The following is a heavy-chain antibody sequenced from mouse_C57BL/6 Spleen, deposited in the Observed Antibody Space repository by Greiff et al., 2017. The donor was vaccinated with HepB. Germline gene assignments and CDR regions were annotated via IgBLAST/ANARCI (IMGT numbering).Heavy chain of an antibody. Sequence: VKQSCKASGYTFTSYWMHWVKQRPGQGLEWIGEIDPSDSYTNYNQKFKGKSTLTVDKSSSTAYMQLSSLTSEDSAVYYCANYYGSSYRSFAYWGQGTLVTVSA. CDR3: ANYYGSSYRSFAY. J-gene: IGHJ3*01. V-gene: IGHV1-69*01. CDR1: GYTFTSYW. CDR2: IDPSDSYT. D-gene: IGHD1-1*01.